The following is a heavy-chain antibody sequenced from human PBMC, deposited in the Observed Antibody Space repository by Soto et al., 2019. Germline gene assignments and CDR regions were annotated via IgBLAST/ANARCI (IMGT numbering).Heavy chain of an antibody. Sequence: QVQLQESGPGLVQPSQTLSLTCTVSGGSISRGGYSWSWILQHPGKGLELIGYIFYSGSTSYNPALESLFTIAVDTSKNQFSLKVSSVTSAETAVYSCARGVLHWGQGTLFTVSS. V-gene: IGHV4-31*01. CDR2: IFYSGST. CDR3: ARGVLH. CDR1: GGSISRGGYS. J-gene: IGHJ4*02.